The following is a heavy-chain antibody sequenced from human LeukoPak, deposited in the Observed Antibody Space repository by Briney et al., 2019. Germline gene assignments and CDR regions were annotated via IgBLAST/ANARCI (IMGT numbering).Heavy chain of an antibody. CDR1: GYTFTSYD. Sequence: SVKVSCKASGYTFTSYDINWVRQAPGQGLEWMGVFIPILGTANSTQKFHDRLTITADISTNTAYMELSSLRSEDTAVYFCAAIPVFGVVLHQEPVWGKGTTVTVSS. D-gene: IGHD3-3*01. V-gene: IGHV1-69*10. CDR2: FIPILGTA. CDR3: AAIPVFGVVLHQEPV. J-gene: IGHJ6*04.